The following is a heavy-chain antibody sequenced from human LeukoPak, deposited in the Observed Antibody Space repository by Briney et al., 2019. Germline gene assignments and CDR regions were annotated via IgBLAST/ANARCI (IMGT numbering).Heavy chain of an antibody. CDR1: GLTFRNHW. CDR3: ARDQRVTGRPDIDY. Sequence: GGSPRLSCVPSGLTFRNHWMHWVRQTAGKGLVWVSRISSDGSSTTYADSVKGRFTISRDNAKNTLYLQMNNLRAEDTAMYYCARDQRVTGRPDIDYWGQGTLVIVSS. D-gene: IGHD6-6*01. CDR2: ISSDGSST. V-gene: IGHV3-74*03. J-gene: IGHJ4*02.